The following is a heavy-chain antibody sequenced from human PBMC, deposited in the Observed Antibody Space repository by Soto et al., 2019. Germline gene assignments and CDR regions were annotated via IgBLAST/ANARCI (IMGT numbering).Heavy chain of an antibody. J-gene: IGHJ6*02. CDR1: GGTFSSYA. Sequence: QVQLVQSGAEVKKPGSSVKVSCKASGGTFSSYAISWVRQAPGQGREWMGGIIPIFGTANYAQKFQGRVKITADESTSTAYMELSSLRSEGTAVYYCARGIRYARYCSSTSCAGGMDVWGQGTTVTVSS. D-gene: IGHD2-2*01. CDR2: IIPIFGTA. V-gene: IGHV1-69*01. CDR3: ARGIRYARYCSSTSCAGGMDV.